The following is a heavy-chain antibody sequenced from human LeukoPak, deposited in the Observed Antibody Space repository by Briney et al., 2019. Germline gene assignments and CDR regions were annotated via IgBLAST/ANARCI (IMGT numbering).Heavy chain of an antibody. D-gene: IGHD1-26*01. V-gene: IGHV3-13*01. CDR1: GFTFSSFD. CDR2: IGTASDT. Sequence: GGSLRLSCAASGFTFSSFDMHWVRQPTGQGLEWVSTIGTASDTYYPGSVEGRFTLSRDNAKNSLYLQMNSLTAEDTAVYYCGKYLQTTVGANDYWGQGTLVTVSS. CDR3: GKYLQTTVGANDY. J-gene: IGHJ4*02.